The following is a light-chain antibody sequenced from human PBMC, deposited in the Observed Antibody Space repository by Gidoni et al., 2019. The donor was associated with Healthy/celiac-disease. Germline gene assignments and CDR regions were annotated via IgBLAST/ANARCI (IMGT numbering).Light chain of an antibody. CDR3: AAWDDRLNGPV. CDR1: SSSIGSNT. Sequence: QSVLTQPPPASGTPGQGVTLACSGSSSSIGSNTVNGYQQLPGPAPKLLIYSNNQRPSGVPDRFSGSKSGTSASLAISGLQSEDAADYSCAAWDDRLNGPVFGGGTKLTVL. V-gene: IGLV1-44*01. CDR2: SNN. J-gene: IGLJ2*01.